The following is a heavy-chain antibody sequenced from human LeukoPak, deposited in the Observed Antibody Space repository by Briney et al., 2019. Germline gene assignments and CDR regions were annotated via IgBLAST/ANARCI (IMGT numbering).Heavy chain of an antibody. D-gene: IGHD3-22*01. Sequence: GGSLRLSCAASGFTFSSYDMHWVRQATGKGLEWVSAIGTAGDTYYPGSVKGRFTISRENAKNSLYLQMNSLRAEDTAVYYCAKDLAYYYDSSGYFDDYWGQGTLVTVSS. J-gene: IGHJ4*02. V-gene: IGHV3-13*01. CDR1: GFTFSSYD. CDR3: AKDLAYYYDSSGYFDDY. CDR2: IGTAGDT.